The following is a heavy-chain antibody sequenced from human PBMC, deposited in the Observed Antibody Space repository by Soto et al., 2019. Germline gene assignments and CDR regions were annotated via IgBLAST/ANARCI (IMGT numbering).Heavy chain of an antibody. J-gene: IGHJ5*02. CDR1: GFTFSSYA. CDR2: ISGSGGST. CDR3: AKISGSGITRIVGRYNWFDP. Sequence: GGSLRLSCAASGFTFSSYAMSWVRQAPGKGLEWVSAISGSGGSTYYADSVKGRFTISRDNSKNTLYLQMNSLRAEDTAVYYCAKISGSGITRIVGRYNWFDPWGQGTLVTVSS. D-gene: IGHD3-22*01. V-gene: IGHV3-23*01.